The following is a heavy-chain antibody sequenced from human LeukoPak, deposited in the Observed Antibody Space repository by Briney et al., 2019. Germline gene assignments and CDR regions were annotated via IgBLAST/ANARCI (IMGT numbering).Heavy chain of an antibody. CDR1: GYTLTELS. CDR3: ATLYSGSYYFDY. J-gene: IGHJ4*02. V-gene: IGHV1-24*01. Sequence: ASVKVSCKVSGYTLTELSMHWVRQAPGKGLEWMGGFDPEDGETIYAQKFQGRVTMTEDTSTDTAYMELSSLRSEDTAVYYCATLYSGSYYFDYWGRGTLVTVSS. D-gene: IGHD1-26*01. CDR2: FDPEDGET.